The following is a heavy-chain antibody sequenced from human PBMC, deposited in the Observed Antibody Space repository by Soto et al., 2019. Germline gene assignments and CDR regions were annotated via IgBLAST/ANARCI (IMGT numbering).Heavy chain of an antibody. V-gene: IGHV3-43D*04. J-gene: IGHJ4*02. CDR2: INSDGTGS. CDR3: AKALYYYDSSPLDH. CDR1: GFDFEDFA. D-gene: IGHD3-22*01. Sequence: GGSLRLSCAAAGFDFEDFAMHWVRQAPGKGLEWVSLINSDGTGSYYMDSVRGRFTISRDNGKNSLYLQMDRLRPEDTAFYFCAKALYYYDSSPLDHWGQGTLVTVSS.